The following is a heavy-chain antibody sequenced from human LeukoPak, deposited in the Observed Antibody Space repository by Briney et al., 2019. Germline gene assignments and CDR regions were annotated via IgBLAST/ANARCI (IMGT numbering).Heavy chain of an antibody. V-gene: IGHV3-30-3*01. J-gene: IGHJ4*02. CDR2: ISYHGSNK. Sequence: EGSLRLSCAASGFTFSDYAMNWVRQAPGKGLEWVAVISYHGSNKYYADSVKGRFTISRDNSKNTQYLQMNSLRAEDTAVYYCARAGGIAVAGRFDYWGQGTLVTVSS. CDR1: GFTFSDYA. D-gene: IGHD6-19*01. CDR3: ARAGGIAVAGRFDY.